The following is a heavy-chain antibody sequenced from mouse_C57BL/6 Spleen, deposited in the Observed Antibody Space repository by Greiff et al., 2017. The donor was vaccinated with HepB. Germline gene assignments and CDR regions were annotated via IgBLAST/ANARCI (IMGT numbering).Heavy chain of an antibody. J-gene: IGHJ2*01. CDR1: GYTFTDYE. CDR3: TRWLQYYFDY. D-gene: IGHD2-2*01. V-gene: IGHV1-15*01. CDR2: IDPETGGT. Sequence: QVQLQQSGAELVRPGASVTLSCKASGYTFTDYEMHWVKQTPVHGLEWIGAIDPETGGTAYNQKFKGKAILTADKSSSTAYMELRSLTSEDSAVYYCTRWLQYYFDYWGQGTTLTVSS.